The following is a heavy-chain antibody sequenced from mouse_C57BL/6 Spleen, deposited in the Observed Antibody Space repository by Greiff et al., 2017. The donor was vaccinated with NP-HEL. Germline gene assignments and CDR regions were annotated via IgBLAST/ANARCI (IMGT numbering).Heavy chain of an antibody. D-gene: IGHD2-5*01. CDR1: GYTFTDYE. Sequence: VQLQQSGAELVRPGASVTLSCKASGYTFTDYEMHWVKQTPVHGLEWIGAIDPSTGGTAYNQKFKGKAILTADKSSSTAYMELRSLTSEDSAVDYWTRGDEYRNSLCDYWGQGTTLTVSS. CDR3: TRGDEYRNSLCDY. V-gene: IGHV1-15*01. J-gene: IGHJ2*01. CDR2: IDPSTGGT.